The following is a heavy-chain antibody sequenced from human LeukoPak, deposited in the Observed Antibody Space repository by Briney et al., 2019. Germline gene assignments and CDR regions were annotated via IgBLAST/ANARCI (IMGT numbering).Heavy chain of an antibody. J-gene: IGHJ6*04. CDR2: ISSSSSYI. V-gene: IGHV3-21*01. CDR3: AELGITMIGGV. D-gene: IGHD3-10*02. Sequence: GGSLRLSCAASGFTFSSYSMNWVRQAPGKGLEWVSSISSSSSYIYYADSVKGRFTISRDNAKTSLYLQMNSLRAEDTAVYYCAELGITMIGGVWGKGTTVTISS. CDR1: GFTFSSYS.